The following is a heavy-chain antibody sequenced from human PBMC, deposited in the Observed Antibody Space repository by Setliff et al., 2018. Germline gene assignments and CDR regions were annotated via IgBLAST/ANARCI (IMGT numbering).Heavy chain of an antibody. CDR3: TTSPISSGWHSNFDYNMDV. CDR2: IKRITDSGTT. J-gene: IGHJ6*02. V-gene: IGHV3-15*01. Sequence: GGSLRLSCAASGFTFSAAWMTWLRLGPGKGLEWVGRIKRITDSGTTDHAAPVKGRFTVSRDDSISTLYLQMNSLKTEDTAVYYCTTSPISSGWHSNFDYNMDVWGQGTTVTVSS. CDR1: GFTFSAAW. D-gene: IGHD6-19*01.